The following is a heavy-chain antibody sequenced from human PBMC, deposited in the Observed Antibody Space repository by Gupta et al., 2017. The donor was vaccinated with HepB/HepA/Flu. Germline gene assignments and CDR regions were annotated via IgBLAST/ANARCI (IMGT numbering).Heavy chain of an antibody. J-gene: IGHJ4*02. CDR3: AREGGGVTGGSDY. D-gene: IGHD7-27*01. Sequence: EVQLVESGGGLVKPGGSLRLSCAASGFTFSSYGMNWVRQAPGKGLEWVSSISSSSTYIYYADSVKGRFTISRDNAKNSLYLQMNSLRAEDTAVYYCAREGGGVTGGSDYWGQGTLVTVSS. CDR2: ISSSSTYI. V-gene: IGHV3-21*01. CDR1: GFTFSSYG.